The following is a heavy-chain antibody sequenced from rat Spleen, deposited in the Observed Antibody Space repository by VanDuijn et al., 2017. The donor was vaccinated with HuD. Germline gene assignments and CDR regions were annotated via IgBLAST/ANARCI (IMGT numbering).Heavy chain of an antibody. V-gene: IGHV2-43*01. J-gene: IGHJ2*01. CDR2: IWTGGST. CDR3: ARDAGILRY. CDR1: GFSLTSYH. D-gene: IGHD1-6*01. Sequence: QVQLEESGPGLVQPSQTLSLTCAVSGFSLTSYHVAWVRQFPGKGLEWMGIIWTGGSTAYDSLFKSRLSISRDTSKSQVFLKMNSLQTEDTATYYCARDAGILRYWGQGVMVTVSS.